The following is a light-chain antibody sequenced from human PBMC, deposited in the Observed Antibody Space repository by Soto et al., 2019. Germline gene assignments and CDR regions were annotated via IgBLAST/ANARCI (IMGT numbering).Light chain of an antibody. Sequence: DIQMTQSPSTLSASVGDRVTITCRASQSISSWLAWYQQKPGKAPKVLIFKASSLESGVPSRFSGSGSGTKFTLTISSLQPDDFATYYCQQYNSFPWTFGQGTKVDIK. J-gene: IGKJ1*01. V-gene: IGKV1-5*03. CDR2: KAS. CDR1: QSISSW. CDR3: QQYNSFPWT.